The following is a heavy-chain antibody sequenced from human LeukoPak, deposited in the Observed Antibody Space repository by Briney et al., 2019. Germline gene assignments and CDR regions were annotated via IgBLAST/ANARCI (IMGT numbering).Heavy chain of an antibody. CDR3: ARDRPIVVVPAAPYDAFDI. Sequence: ASVKVSCKASGYTFTGYYMHWVRQAPGQGLEWMGWINPNSGGTNYAQKFQGRVTMTRDTSISTAYMELSRLRSDDTAVYYCARDRPIVVVPAAPYDAFDIWGQGAMVTVSS. D-gene: IGHD2-2*01. CDR2: INPNSGGT. J-gene: IGHJ3*02. V-gene: IGHV1-2*02. CDR1: GYTFTGYY.